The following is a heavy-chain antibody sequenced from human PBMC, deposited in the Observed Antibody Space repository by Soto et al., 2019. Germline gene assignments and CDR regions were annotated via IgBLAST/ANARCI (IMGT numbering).Heavy chain of an antibody. CDR1: GGSFSDYY. J-gene: IGHJ4*02. D-gene: IGHD1-26*01. CDR3: ARSVPPTQMYSGSSYDY. V-gene: IGHV4-34*01. CDR2: INHSGST. Sequence: QVQLQQWGAGLLKPSETLSLTCAVYGGSFSDYYWSWIRQPPGKGLEWIGEINHSGSTNYNPSLKSRVTISVDTSKNQFSLMLTSVTAADTAVYYCARSVPPTQMYSGSSYDYWGQVTMVTVSS.